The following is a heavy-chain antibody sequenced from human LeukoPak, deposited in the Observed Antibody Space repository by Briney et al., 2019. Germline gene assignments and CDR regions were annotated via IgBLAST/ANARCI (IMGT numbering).Heavy chain of an antibody. J-gene: IGHJ4*02. D-gene: IGHD2-15*01. Sequence: PSETLSLTCTDSGGSISGSSYYWGWSRQPPGEGLEWIGSISSSGSTYYNPSLKSRVTISVDTSKNQFSLKLSSVTAADTAVYYCARRMVAATPGHYWGQGTLVTISS. CDR2: ISSSGST. V-gene: IGHV4-39*01. CDR1: GGSISGSSYY. CDR3: ARRMVAATPGHY.